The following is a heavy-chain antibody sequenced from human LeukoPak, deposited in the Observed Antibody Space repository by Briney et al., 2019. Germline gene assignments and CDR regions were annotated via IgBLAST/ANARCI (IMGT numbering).Heavy chain of an antibody. CDR1: GYTFTYYG. CDR3: ARVRLLATDYFDS. Sequence: GASVKVSCKASGYTFTYYGTTWVRQAPGQGLEWMGWISTHNGNTNYAQKLQGRVTMTTDTSTSTAYMELRSLRSDDTAVYYCARVRLLATDYFDSWGQGTLVTVSS. D-gene: IGHD5-24*01. J-gene: IGHJ4*02. V-gene: IGHV1-18*01. CDR2: ISTHNGNT.